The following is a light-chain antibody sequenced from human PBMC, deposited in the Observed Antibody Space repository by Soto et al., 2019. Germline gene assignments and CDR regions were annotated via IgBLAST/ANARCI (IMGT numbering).Light chain of an antibody. Sequence: RVMAQSPATLSLSPGERATRSXRASDNSYRNLSRYQQKPGXAPTXXXDGXSTSATGRPARLSGTGSETEVTPTINSLQAEDSAVDDCQQYYKWPRTFGQGTRLEI. CDR2: GXS. J-gene: IGKJ5*01. CDR3: QQYYKWPRT. CDR1: DNSYRN. V-gene: IGKV3-15*01.